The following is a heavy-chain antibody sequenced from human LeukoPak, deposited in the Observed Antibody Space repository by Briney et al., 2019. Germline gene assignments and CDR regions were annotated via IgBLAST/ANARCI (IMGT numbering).Heavy chain of an antibody. CDR3: AKMSGSGYFFYFDY. J-gene: IGHJ4*02. CDR1: GFTFSTYT. CDR2: ISSSSSGFI. V-gene: IGHV3-21*04. D-gene: IGHD3-22*01. Sequence: GGSLRLSCAASGFTFSTYTMTWVRQAPGKGLEWVSSISSSSSGFIYYAQSVKGRFTISRDNANNSLYLQMNSLRAEDTALYFCAKMSGSGYFFYFDYWGQGALVTVSS.